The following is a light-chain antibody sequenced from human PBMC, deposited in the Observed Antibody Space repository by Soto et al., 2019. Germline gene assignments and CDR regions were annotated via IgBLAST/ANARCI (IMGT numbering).Light chain of an antibody. CDR3: QQSET. CDR1: QSVSSSY. J-gene: IGKJ1*01. CDR2: GAS. V-gene: IGKV3-20*01. Sequence: EIVLTQSPGTLSLSPGERATLSCRASQSVSSSYLAWYQQKPGQAPRLLIYGASSRATGIPDRFSGSGSGTDFTLTISRLEPEDFVVYYCQQSETFGQGTKVEIK.